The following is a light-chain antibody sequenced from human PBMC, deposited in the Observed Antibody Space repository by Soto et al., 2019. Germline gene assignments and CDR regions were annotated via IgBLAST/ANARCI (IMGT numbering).Light chain of an antibody. Sequence: QSALTQPASMSGSPGQSITISCTGXSSDVGGYNYVSWYRQHPGKAPKLMIYDVNNRPSGVSNRFSGSKSGNTASLTISGLQAEDEADYYCSSHSSSSTLVVFGGGTKLTVL. J-gene: IGLJ2*01. CDR2: DVN. CDR1: SSDVGGYNY. V-gene: IGLV2-14*03. CDR3: SSHSSSSTLVV.